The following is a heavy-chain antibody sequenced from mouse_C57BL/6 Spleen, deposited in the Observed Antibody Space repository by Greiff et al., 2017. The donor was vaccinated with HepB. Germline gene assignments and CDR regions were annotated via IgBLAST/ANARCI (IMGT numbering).Heavy chain of an antibody. CDR1: GYSFTSYY. J-gene: IGHJ1*03. Sequence: QVQLQQSGPELVKPGASVKISCKASGYSFTSYYIHWVKQRPGQGLEWIGWIYPGSGNTKYNEKFKGKATLTADTSSSTAYMQLSSLTSEDSAVYYCARLYGSSLWYFDVWGTGTTVTVSS. V-gene: IGHV1-66*01. CDR3: ARLYGSSLWYFDV. CDR2: IYPGSGNT. D-gene: IGHD1-1*01.